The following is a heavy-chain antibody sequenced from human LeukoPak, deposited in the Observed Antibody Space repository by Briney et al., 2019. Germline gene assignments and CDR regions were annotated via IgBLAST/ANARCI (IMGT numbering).Heavy chain of an antibody. Sequence: GASVKVSFKASGGTFSIYAISWVRQAPGQGREWMGWISAYNGNTNYAQKLQGRVTMTTDTSTSTAYMELRSLRSDDTAVYYCARVPYCSGGSCYFGWFDPWGQGTLVTVSS. D-gene: IGHD2-15*01. CDR3: ARVPYCSGGSCYFGWFDP. CDR1: GGTFSIYA. J-gene: IGHJ5*02. V-gene: IGHV1-18*01. CDR2: ISAYNGNT.